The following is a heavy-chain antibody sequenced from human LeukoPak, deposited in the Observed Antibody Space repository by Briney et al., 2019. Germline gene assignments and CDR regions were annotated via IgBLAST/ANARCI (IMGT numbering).Heavy chain of an antibody. D-gene: IGHD3-9*01. J-gene: IGHJ4*02. CDR1: GFTFSSYW. CDR2: INSDGSRI. V-gene: IGHV3-74*01. Sequence: GGSLRLSCVASGFTFSSYWMHWVRQAPGKGLVWVPRINSDGSRISYADSVKGRFTISRDNAKNTLYLQMNSLRAEDTAVYYCAPAVHNLDWSYLPDYWGQGTLVTVSS. CDR3: APAVHNLDWSYLPDY.